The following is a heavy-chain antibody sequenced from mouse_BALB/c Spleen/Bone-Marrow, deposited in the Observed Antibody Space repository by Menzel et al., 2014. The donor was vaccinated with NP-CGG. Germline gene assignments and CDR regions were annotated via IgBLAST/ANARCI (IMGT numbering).Heavy chain of an antibody. D-gene: IGHD2-14*01. CDR2: IYPSDGYA. CDR1: GYTFTDNW. Sequence: QVQLQESGAELVKPGASVKMSCKASGYTFTDNWIHWVKQRPEQGLEWIGYIYPSDGYAKYNEKFKGKATLTVDISSSTAYMQLNSLTSEDSAVYFCKRSQVRFDYWGQGTLVTVSA. V-gene: IGHV1-69*02. CDR3: KRSQVRFDY. J-gene: IGHJ3*01.